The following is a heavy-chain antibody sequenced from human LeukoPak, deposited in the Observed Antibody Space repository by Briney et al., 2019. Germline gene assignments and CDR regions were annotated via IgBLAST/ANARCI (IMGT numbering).Heavy chain of an antibody. V-gene: IGHV4-4*07. CDR1: GDSISSYY. CDR2: VHTNGNT. D-gene: IGHD1-26*01. CDR3: ARNVGNNWFGP. Sequence: PSETLSLTCTVSGDSISSYYWSWIRQPAGKGLEWIGHVHTNGNTNYNPSLEGRATMSLDTSKNQFSLNLSSVTAADTALYYCARNVGNNWFGPWGQGILVTVSS. J-gene: IGHJ5*02.